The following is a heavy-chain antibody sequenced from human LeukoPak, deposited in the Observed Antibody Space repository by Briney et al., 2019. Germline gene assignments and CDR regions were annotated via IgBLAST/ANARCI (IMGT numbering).Heavy chain of an antibody. J-gene: IGHJ6*03. CDR3: ARDNYTISTRDVTLEFLWDYYYYYMDV. Sequence: GGSLRLSCAASGFTFSSYWMSWVRQAPGKGLEWVANIKQDGSEKYYVDSVKGRFTISRDNAKNSLYLQMNRLRAEDTAVYYCARDNYTISTRDVTLEFLWDYYYYYMDVWGKGTTVTVSS. CDR2: IKQDGSEK. CDR1: GFTFSSYW. D-gene: IGHD3-3*01. V-gene: IGHV3-7*01.